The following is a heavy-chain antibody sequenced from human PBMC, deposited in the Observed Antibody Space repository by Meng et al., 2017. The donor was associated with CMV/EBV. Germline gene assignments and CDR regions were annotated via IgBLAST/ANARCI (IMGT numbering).Heavy chain of an antibody. V-gene: IGHV2-5*02. D-gene: IGHD6-13*01. CDR1: GFSLSTSGVG. Sequence: IPLKESGPTLVKSTQTLTLTCTFSGFSLSTSGVGVGWIRQPPGKALEWLALIYWDDDKRYSPSQKSRLTITKDTSKNQVVLTMTNMDPVDTATYYCARIAAAGRFDYWGQGTLVTVSS. J-gene: IGHJ4*02. CDR3: ARIAAAGRFDY. CDR2: IYWDDDK.